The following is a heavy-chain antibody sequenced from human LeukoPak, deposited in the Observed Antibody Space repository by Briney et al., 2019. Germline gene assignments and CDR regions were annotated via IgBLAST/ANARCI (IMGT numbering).Heavy chain of an antibody. D-gene: IGHD2-2*01. Sequence: SQTLSLTCTVSGGSISSGGYYWSWIRQHPGKGLEWIGYIYYSGSTYYNPSLKSRVTISVDTSKNQFSLKLSSVTAADTAVYYCARHLAEYQLLQDYWGQGTLVTVSS. CDR1: GGSISSGGYY. CDR2: IYYSGST. CDR3: ARHLAEYQLLQDY. J-gene: IGHJ4*02. V-gene: IGHV4-31*03.